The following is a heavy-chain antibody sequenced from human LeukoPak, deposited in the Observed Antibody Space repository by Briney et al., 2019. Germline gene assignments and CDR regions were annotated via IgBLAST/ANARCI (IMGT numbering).Heavy chain of an antibody. CDR2: ISTSGDST. D-gene: IGHD6-19*01. Sequence: GGSLSLSCAASGFTFSSQNMNWARQAPGKGLEWVAYISTSGDSTKYADSVEGRFTISRDNAENSLYLLMNSLRVEDTAVYYCVKNGWLDYWGQGILVTVSS. CDR3: VKNGWLDY. V-gene: IGHV3-21*06. CDR1: GFTFSSQN. J-gene: IGHJ4*02.